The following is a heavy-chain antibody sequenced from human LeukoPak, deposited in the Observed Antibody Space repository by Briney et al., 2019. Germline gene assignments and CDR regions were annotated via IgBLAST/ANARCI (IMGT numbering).Heavy chain of an antibody. D-gene: IGHD4-23*01. CDR2: ISYDGSNK. CDR3: ARTTVVSPRAFDY. J-gene: IGHJ4*02. CDR1: GFTFSNYA. Sequence: GGSLRLSCAASGFTFSNYAMHWVRQAPGKGLEWVAVISYDGSNKYYADSVKSRFTISRDNSKNTLYLQMNSLRAEDTAVYYCARTTVVSPRAFDYWGQGTLVTVSS. V-gene: IGHV3-30-3*01.